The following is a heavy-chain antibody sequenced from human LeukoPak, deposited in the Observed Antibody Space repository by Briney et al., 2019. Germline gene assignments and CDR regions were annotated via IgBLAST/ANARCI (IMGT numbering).Heavy chain of an antibody. CDR1: GASISNFY. CDR2: ISYSGST. J-gene: IGHJ5*02. Sequence: LETLPLTCTVSGASISNFYWSWIRQPPGKGLEWIGDISYSGSTNYNPSLKSRVTMSVDTSKNQFSLKLRSVTAADTAVYYCARLHCSSPSCHRNWFDPWGQGTLVTVSS. D-gene: IGHD2-2*01. V-gene: IGHV4-59*01. CDR3: ARLHCSSPSCHRNWFDP.